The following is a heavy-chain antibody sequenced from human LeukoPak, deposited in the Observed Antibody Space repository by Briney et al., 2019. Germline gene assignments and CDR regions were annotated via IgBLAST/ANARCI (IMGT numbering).Heavy chain of an antibody. Sequence: ASVKVSCKASGYTFTSYYMHWVRQAPGQGLEWMGIINPSGGSTSYAQKFQGRVTMTRDTSTSTVYMELSSLRSEDTAVYYRARDWGDYGDYEDEVSRDYWGQGTLVTVSS. D-gene: IGHD4-17*01. CDR2: INPSGGST. CDR1: GYTFTSYY. CDR3: ARDWGDYGDYEDEVSRDY. V-gene: IGHV1-46*01. J-gene: IGHJ4*02.